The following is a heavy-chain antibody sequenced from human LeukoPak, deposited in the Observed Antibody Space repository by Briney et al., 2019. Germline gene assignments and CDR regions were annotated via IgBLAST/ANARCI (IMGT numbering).Heavy chain of an antibody. D-gene: IGHD3-9*01. V-gene: IGHV3-49*03. Sequence: GGSLRLSCTASGFTFGDYAMSWFRQAPGKGLEWVGFIRSKAYGGTTEYAASVKGRLTISRDDSKSIAYLQMNSLKTEDTAVYYCTRDRYFDWLLFDYWGQGTLVTVSS. CDR3: TRDRYFDWLLFDY. CDR1: GFTFGDYA. CDR2: IRSKAYGGTT. J-gene: IGHJ4*02.